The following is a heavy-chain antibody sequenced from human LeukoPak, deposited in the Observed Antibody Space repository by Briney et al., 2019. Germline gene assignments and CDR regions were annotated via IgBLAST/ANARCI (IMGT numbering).Heavy chain of an antibody. V-gene: IGHV4-61*01. D-gene: IGHD2-15*01. Sequence: SETLSLTCTVSGGSVSSGSYYWSWIRQPPGRGLEWIVYIYYSGSTNYNPSLKSRVTISLNTSKNQFSLKLTSVTAADTAVYYCTSLLGYCSGGSCYSAGWDYWGQGTLVTVSS. J-gene: IGHJ4*02. CDR3: TSLLGYCSGGSCYSAGWDY. CDR2: IYYSGST. CDR1: GGSVSSGSYY.